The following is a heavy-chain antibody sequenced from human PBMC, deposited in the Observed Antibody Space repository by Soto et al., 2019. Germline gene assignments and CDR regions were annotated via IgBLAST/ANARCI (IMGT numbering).Heavy chain of an antibody. V-gene: IGHV4-30-4*01. CDR1: GSSIRMVDYD. Sequence: SETLSLTCTVAGSSIRMVDYDWTWIRQSPGKGLEGIGFISKSGTANYTPSLRTRVSISVDKSTNQFSLKLNFLCAADTAVYYCVRGLGSEFMDWARFDPWGQGKLVTVSS. CDR2: ISKSGTA. J-gene: IGHJ5*02. D-gene: IGHD6-19*01. CDR3: VRGLGSEFMDWARFDP.